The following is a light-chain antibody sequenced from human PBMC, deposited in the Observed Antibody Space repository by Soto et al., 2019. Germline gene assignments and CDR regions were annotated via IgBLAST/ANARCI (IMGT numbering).Light chain of an antibody. CDR2: DAS. CDR1: QSINNY. Sequence: DIEMTQSPSTLSVSPGDGATLSCRASQSINNYLAWYQQKPGQAPRLLIYDASTLDTGVPSRFSGSGSGTEFTLTISSLQSEDFAAYYCRQHHKYPLTFGGGTKVDIK. CDR3: RQHHKYPLT. V-gene: IGKV3-15*01. J-gene: IGKJ4*01.